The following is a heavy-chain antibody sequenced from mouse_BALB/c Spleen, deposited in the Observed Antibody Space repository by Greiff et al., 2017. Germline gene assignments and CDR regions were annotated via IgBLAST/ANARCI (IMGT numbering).Heavy chain of an antibody. CDR3: ARNYYGSDY. D-gene: IGHD1-1*01. CDR1: GFTFSSYG. J-gene: IGHJ2*01. V-gene: IGHV5-6*01. CDR2: ISSGGSYT. Sequence: EVQLVESGGDLVKPGGSLKLSCAASGFTFSSYGMSWVRQTPDNRLEWVATISSGGSYTYYPDSVKGRFTISRDNAKNTLYLQMSSLKSEDTAMYYCARNYYGSDYWGQGTTLTVSS.